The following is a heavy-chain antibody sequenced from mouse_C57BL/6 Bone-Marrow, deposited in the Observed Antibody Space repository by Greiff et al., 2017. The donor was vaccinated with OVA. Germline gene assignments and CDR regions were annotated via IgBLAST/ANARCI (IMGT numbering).Heavy chain of an antibody. D-gene: IGHD6-1*01. J-gene: IGHJ3*01. CDR2: IWSGGST. CDR1: GFSLTSYG. CDR3: ARTSPRFAY. Sequence: QVQLKESGPGLVQPSQSLSITCTVSGFSLTSYGVHWVRQSPGKGLEWLGVIWSGGSTDYNAAFISRLSISKDNSKSQVFFKMNSLQADDTAIYYCARTSPRFAYWGQGTLVTVSA. V-gene: IGHV2-2*01.